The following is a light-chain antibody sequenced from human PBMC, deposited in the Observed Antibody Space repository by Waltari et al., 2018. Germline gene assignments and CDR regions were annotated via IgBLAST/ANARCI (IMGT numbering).Light chain of an antibody. J-gene: IGKJ1*01. Sequence: EIVMTQSPATLSVSPGERATLSCRASRSVSSNLAWYQQKPGQAPRLLIYGASTRATGIPARFSGSGSGTEFTLTISSLQSEDFAVYYCQQYNNWPLGFGQGTKVEIK. CDR2: GAS. CDR1: RSVSSN. V-gene: IGKV3-15*01. CDR3: QQYNNWPLG.